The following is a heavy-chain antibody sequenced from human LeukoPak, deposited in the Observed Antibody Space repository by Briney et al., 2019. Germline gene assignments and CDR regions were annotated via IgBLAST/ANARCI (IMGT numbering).Heavy chain of an antibody. CDR1: GYTFTSYG. V-gene: IGHV1-18*01. J-gene: IGHJ4*02. Sequence: GASVKVSCKASGYTFTSYGISWVRQAPGQGLEWMGWVSGYSGNSKYAQKVHDRVTMTTDTSTSTAYMELRSLRSDDTAVYYCARDVDSTMVPFDYWGQGTLVTVSS. D-gene: IGHD5-18*01. CDR3: ARDVDSTMVPFDY. CDR2: VSGYSGNS.